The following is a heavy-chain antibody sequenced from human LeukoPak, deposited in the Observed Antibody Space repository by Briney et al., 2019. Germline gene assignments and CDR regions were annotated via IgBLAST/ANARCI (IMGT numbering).Heavy chain of an antibody. CDR1: GFIFSSYS. V-gene: IGHV3-21*01. D-gene: IGHD1-26*01. J-gene: IGHJ4*02. CDR2: ISSSSSYI. CDR3: ARASGSYQEFDY. Sequence: PGGSLRLSCAASGFIFSSYSMNWVRQAPGKGLEWVSSISSSSSYIYYADSVKGRFTISRDNAKNSLYLQMNSLRAEDTAVYYCARASGSYQEFDYWGQGTLVTVSS.